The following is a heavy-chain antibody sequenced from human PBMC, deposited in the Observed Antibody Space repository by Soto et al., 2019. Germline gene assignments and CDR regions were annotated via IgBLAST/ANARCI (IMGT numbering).Heavy chain of an antibody. V-gene: IGHV3-23*01. J-gene: IGHJ3*02. CDR2: ISGSGESI. Sequence: EVQLLESGGGLVQPGGSLRLSCVASGFTFSNYAISWVRQAPGKGLEWVSGISGSGESIYYVDPVKGRFTISRDNXXXXXXXXXXXXXXXXXXXXXXXXXLXYQLDWDDAIDIWGQGTMVTVSS. D-gene: IGHD2-2*01. CDR3: XXXLXYQLDWDDAIDI. CDR1: GFTFSNYA.